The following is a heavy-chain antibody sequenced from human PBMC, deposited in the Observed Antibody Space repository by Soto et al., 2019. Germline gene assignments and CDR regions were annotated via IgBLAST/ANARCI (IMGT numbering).Heavy chain of an antibody. Sequence: SETLSLTCAVSGGSISSGGYSWSWIRQPPGKGLEWIGYIYHSGSTYYNPSLKSRVTISVDRSKNQFSLKLSSVTAADTAVYYCARDRRSGYSYGSPYYYYGMDVWGQGTTVTVS. J-gene: IGHJ6*02. CDR2: IYHSGST. CDR1: GGSISSGGYS. CDR3: ARDRRSGYSYGSPYYYYGMDV. V-gene: IGHV4-30-2*01. D-gene: IGHD5-18*01.